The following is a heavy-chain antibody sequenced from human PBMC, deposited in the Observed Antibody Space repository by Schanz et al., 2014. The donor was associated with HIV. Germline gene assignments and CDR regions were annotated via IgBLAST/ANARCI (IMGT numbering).Heavy chain of an antibody. J-gene: IGHJ4*02. V-gene: IGHV3-30*03. D-gene: IGHD1-26*01. CDR1: GFSFDTFG. CDR2: ISYDGRNK. CDR3: ARDLNVGRHFDY. Sequence: QVQLVESGGGVVQPGRSLRLSCAGSGFSFDTFGIHWVRQAPGKGLEWLAVISYDGRNKKFANSVKGRFTISRDNSKNTLYLQLGSLRTEDTAVYYCARDLNVGRHFDYWGQGALVTVSS.